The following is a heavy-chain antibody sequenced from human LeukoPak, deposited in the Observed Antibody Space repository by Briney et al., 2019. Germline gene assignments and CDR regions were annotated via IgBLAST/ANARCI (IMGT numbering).Heavy chain of an antibody. V-gene: IGHV1-69*13. D-gene: IGHD4-11*01. J-gene: IGHJ4*02. CDR2: IIPIFGTA. Sequence: ASVKVSCKASGGTFSSYAISWVRQAPGQGLEWMGGIIPIFGTANYAQKFQGRVTITADESTSTAYMELSSLRSEDTAVYYCARDRRDSNYVLDYWGQGTLVTVSS. CDR3: ARDRRDSNYVLDY. CDR1: GGTFSSYA.